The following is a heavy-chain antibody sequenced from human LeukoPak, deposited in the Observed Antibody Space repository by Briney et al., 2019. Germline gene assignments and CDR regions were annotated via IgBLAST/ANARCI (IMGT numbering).Heavy chain of an antibody. V-gene: IGHV1-2*02. CDR2: INPNSGGT. Sequence: PWASVKVSCKASGYTFTGYYMHWVRQAPGQGLEWMGWINPNSGGTNYAQKFQGRVTMTRDTSISTAYMEPSRLRSDDTAVYYCARDRVPAAIGGDYWGQGTLVTVSS. D-gene: IGHD2-2*01. CDR1: GYTFTGYY. CDR3: ARDRVPAAIGGDY. J-gene: IGHJ4*02.